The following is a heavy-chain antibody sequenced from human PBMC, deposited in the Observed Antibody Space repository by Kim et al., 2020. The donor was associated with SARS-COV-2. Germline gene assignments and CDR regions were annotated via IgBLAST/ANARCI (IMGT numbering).Heavy chain of an antibody. D-gene: IGHD3-10*01. CDR2: IYYSGST. CDR3: AGMVRGVIGWFDP. V-gene: IGHV4-31*03. J-gene: IGHJ5*02. Sequence: SETLSLTCTVSGGSISSGGYYWSWIRQHPGKGLEWIGYIYYSGSTYYNPSLKSRVTISVDTSKNQFSLKLSSVTAADTAVYYCAGMVRGVIGWFDPWGQGTLVTVSS. CDR1: GGSISSGGYY.